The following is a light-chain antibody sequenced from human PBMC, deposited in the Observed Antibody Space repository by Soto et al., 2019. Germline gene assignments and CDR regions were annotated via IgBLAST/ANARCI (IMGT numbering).Light chain of an antibody. CDR1: SIDVDDY. CDR2: DVT. CDR3: CAHVGSSTYV. Sequence: QPALTQPRSVSGAPGQSVTISCSGTSIDVDDYVSWYQQHPGKAPKVIICDVTERPSGVPDRFSGSKSGNAASLTVSGLQAEDEADYYCCAHVGSSTYVFGSGTKVTVL. J-gene: IGLJ1*01. V-gene: IGLV2-11*01.